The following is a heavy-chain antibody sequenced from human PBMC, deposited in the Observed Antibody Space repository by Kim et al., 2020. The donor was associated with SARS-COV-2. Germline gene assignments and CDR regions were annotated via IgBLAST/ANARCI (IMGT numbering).Heavy chain of an antibody. CDR2: IDYSGRT. Sequence: SETLSLTCSVSGGSISISGYYWGWIRPLPGKGLEWFASIDYSGRTYYYASPERRLTMSKDTSKKQFPLKVNYVTAEDTAVYYCGRHKNGLDVWGQGTTVT. CDR3: GRHKNGLDV. CDR1: GGSISISGYY. V-gene: IGHV4-39*01. J-gene: IGHJ6*02.